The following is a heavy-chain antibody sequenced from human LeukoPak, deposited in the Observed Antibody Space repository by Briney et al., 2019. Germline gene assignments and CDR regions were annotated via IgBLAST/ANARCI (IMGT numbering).Heavy chain of an antibody. V-gene: IGHV3-9*01. J-gene: IGHJ5*02. D-gene: IGHD2-2*01. CDR3: ASCSIPRRGCWFDP. CDR1: GFTFNDYA. CDR2: ISWNSGSI. Sequence: GGSLRLSCAASGFTFNDYAMHWVRQAPGKGLEWVSGISWNSGSIGYADSVKGRFTISRDKAKNSLYLQMNSLRAEDTAVYYCASCSIPRRGCWFDPWGQGTLVTVSS.